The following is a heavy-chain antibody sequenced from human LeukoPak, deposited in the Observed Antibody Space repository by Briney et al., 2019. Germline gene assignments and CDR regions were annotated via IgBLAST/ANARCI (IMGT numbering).Heavy chain of an antibody. D-gene: IGHD3-9*01. CDR3: ARLNYDILTGYYNLYDY. J-gene: IGHJ4*02. Sequence: PSETLSLTCTVSGGSISSYYWSWIRQPPGKGLEWIGYIYYTGSTKYNPSLKSRVTISVDTSKNQFSLKLSSVTAADTAVYYCARLNYDILTGYYNLYDYWGQGTLVTVSS. V-gene: IGHV4-59*01. CDR2: IYYTGST. CDR1: GGSISSYY.